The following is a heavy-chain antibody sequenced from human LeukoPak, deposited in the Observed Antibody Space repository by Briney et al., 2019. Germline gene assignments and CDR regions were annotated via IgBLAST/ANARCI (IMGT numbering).Heavy chain of an antibody. J-gene: IGHJ4*02. CDR2: ISGSGGST. V-gene: IGHV3-23*01. D-gene: IGHD3-3*01. Sequence: PGGSLRLSCAASGFTFSSYAMSWVRQAPGKGLEWVSAISGSGGSTYYADSVKGRFTISRDNSKNTLYLQMNSLRAEDTAVYYCAKDRSITIFGVVPYYFDYWGQGTLVTVSS. CDR3: AKDRSITIFGVVPYYFDY. CDR1: GFTFSSYA.